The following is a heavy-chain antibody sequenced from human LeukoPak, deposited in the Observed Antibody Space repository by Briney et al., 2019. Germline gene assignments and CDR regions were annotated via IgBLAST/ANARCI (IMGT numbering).Heavy chain of an antibody. V-gene: IGHV3-23*01. CDR2: ISGGGDST. J-gene: IGHJ4*02. CDR3: AKAPRYSGYDPYFDP. Sequence: GGSLRLSCAASGFMFSSYAMRWVRQAPGKGLEWVSSISGGGDSTFYADSVKGRFTLSRDNSRNTLFLQMNSLRVEDTAVYYCAKAPRYSGYDPYFDPWGQGTLVTVSS. CDR1: GFMFSSYA. D-gene: IGHD5-12*01.